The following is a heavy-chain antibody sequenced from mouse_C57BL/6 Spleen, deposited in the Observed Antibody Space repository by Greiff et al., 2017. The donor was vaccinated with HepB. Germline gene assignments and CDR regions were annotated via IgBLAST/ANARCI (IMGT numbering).Heavy chain of an antibody. CDR1: GYTFTSYW. D-gene: IGHD1-1*01. J-gene: IGHJ2*01. CDR3: ARGGYGSNYFDY. V-gene: IGHV1-64*01. CDR2: IHPNSGST. Sequence: QVQLQQPGAELVKPRASVKLSCKASGYTFTSYWLHWVKQRPGQGLEWIGMIHPNSGSTNYNEKFKSKATLTVYKSSSTAYMQLSSLTSEDSAVYYCARGGYGSNYFDYWGQGTTLTVSS.